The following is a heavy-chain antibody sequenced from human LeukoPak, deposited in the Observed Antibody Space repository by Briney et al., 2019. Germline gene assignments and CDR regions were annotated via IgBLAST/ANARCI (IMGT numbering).Heavy chain of an antibody. V-gene: IGHV4-31*03. CDR2: IYHSGST. CDR3: ARRAAAGHFDY. CDR1: GGSISSGGYY. D-gene: IGHD6-13*01. J-gene: IGHJ4*02. Sequence: SETLSLTCTVSGGSISSGGYYWSWIRQHPGKGLGWIGYIYHSGSTYYNPSLKSRVTISVDTSKNQFSLKLSSVTAADTAVYYCARRAAAGHFDYWGQGTLVTVSS.